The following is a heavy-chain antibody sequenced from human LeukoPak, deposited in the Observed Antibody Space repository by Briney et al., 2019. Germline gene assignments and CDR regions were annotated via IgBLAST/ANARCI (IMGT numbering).Heavy chain of an antibody. V-gene: IGHV4-39*01. J-gene: IGHJ4*02. CDR3: ARWGSGWYGII. D-gene: IGHD6-19*01. CDR1: GDSISTSSYY. CDR2: IYYSGST. Sequence: PSETLSLTCSVSGDSISTSSYYWGWIRQPPGKGLEWIGTIYYSGSTYYNPSLTSRVTISVDTSKNQFSLKLSSVTAADTAVYYCARWGSGWYGIIWGQGTLVTVSS.